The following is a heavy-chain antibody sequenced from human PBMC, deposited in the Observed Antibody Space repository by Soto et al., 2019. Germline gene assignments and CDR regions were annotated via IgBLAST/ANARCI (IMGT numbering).Heavy chain of an antibody. Sequence: QVQLQESGPRLVEASQTLSLTCTVSNGSITSSGYYWSWIRQPPGKRLEWIGYIYHSGSTFYSPSLQGRLTMSVDTSKNQFSLTLSSVTAADTAVYHCELMSGTYYVPDYWGQGTLVTVSS. V-gene: IGHV4-31*03. J-gene: IGHJ4*02. D-gene: IGHD1-26*01. CDR2: IYHSGST. CDR3: ELMSGTYYVPDY. CDR1: NGSITSSGYY.